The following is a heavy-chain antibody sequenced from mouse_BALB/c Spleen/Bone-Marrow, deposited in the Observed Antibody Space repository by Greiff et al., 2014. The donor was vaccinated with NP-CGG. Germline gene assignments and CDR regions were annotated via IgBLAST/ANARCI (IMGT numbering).Heavy chain of an antibody. CDR1: GYSFTGYY. CDR3: ARDVMDY. Sequence: VQLKESGPDLVKPGASVKMSCKASGYSFTGYYMDWVKQSHGKSLEWIGRVNPNNGGTTYNEKFKGKAILTVDKSSNTAYMELRSLTSEDSAVYYCARDVMDYWGQGTSVTVSS. CDR2: VNPNNGGT. J-gene: IGHJ4*01. V-gene: IGHV1-34*02.